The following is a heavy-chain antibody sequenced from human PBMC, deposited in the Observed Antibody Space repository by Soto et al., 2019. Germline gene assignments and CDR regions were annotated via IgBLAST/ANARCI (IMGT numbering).Heavy chain of an antibody. CDR2: IKSKTDGGTT. D-gene: IGHD2-15*01. Sequence: EVQLVESGGGLVKPGGSLRLSCAASGFTFSNAWMSWVRQAPGKGLEWVGRIKSKTDGGTTDYAAPVKGRCTISRDDSKNTLYLQMNSLKTEDTAVYYCTTDPVVVAALRAFDYWGQGTLDTVSS. CDR1: GFTFSNAW. J-gene: IGHJ4*02. CDR3: TTDPVVVAALRAFDY. V-gene: IGHV3-15*01.